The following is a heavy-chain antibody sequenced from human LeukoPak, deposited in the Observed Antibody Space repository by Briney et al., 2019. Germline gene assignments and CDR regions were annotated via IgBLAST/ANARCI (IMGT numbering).Heavy chain of an antibody. CDR1: GFTFSSYG. D-gene: IGHD3-10*01. V-gene: IGHV3-33*06. J-gene: IGHJ4*02. Sequence: GGSLRLSCAASGFTFSSYGMHWVRQAPGKGLEWVAVIWYDGSNKYYAGSVKGRLTISRDNSKNTLYLQMNSLRAEDTAVYYCAKDRLTMVRGVLDYWGQGTLVTVSS. CDR3: AKDRLTMVRGVLDY. CDR2: IWYDGSNK.